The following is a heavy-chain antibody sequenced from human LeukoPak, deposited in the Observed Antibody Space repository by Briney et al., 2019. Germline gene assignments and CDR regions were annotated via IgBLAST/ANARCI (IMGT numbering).Heavy chain of an antibody. CDR3: ARGVYIAAAQYGY. V-gene: IGHV3-23*01. CDR2: ISSSGGTT. J-gene: IGHJ4*02. D-gene: IGHD6-13*01. Sequence: PGGSLRLSCAASGFTFSTYAMSWVRQAPGKGLEWVSAISSSGGTTYYADSVKGRFTIFRDNSKNTLYLQMSSLRAEDTAVYYCARGVYIAAAQYGYWGQGTLVTVSS. CDR1: GFTFSTYA.